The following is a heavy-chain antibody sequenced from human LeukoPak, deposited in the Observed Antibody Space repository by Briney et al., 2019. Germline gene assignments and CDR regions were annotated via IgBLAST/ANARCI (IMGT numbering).Heavy chain of an antibody. CDR2: IYSGGST. V-gene: IGHV3-53*01. J-gene: IGHJ4*02. D-gene: IGHD6-19*01. CDR1: GFTVSSNY. CDR3: ASGAAGGWYYFDY. Sequence: PGGSLRLSCAASGFTVSSNYMSWARQAPGKGLEWVSVIYSGGSTYYADSVKGRFTISRDNSKNTLYLQMNSLRAEDTAVYYCASGAAGGWYYFDYWGQGTLVTVSS.